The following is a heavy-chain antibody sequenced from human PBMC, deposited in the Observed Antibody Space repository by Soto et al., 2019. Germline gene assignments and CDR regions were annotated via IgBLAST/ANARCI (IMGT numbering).Heavy chain of an antibody. D-gene: IGHD1-26*01. CDR1: GFSIASSGVG. J-gene: IGHJ4*02. V-gene: IGHV2-5*05. Sequence: QIALRESGPALVKPTQTLTLTCTLSGFSIASSGVGVAWVRRSPGQGLEWLALIYWDDDDRYGPSLRNRLSISNDTSKNQVVLTMPDMAPSDTATYYCAHPASLGDRSFDSWGQGILLTVSS. CDR2: IYWDDDD. CDR3: AHPASLGDRSFDS.